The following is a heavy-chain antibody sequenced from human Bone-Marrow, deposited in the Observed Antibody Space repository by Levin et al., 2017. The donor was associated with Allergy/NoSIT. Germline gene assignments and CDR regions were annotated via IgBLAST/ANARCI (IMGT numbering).Heavy chain of an antibody. V-gene: IGHV3-30-3*01. D-gene: IGHD3-22*01. Sequence: LSLTCAASGFPFSSYAMHWVRQAPGKGLEWVAVISYDGSNKYYADSVKGRFTISRDNSKNTLYLQMNSLRAEDTAVYYCARDPYYDSSGYYLYYFDYWGQGTLVTVSS. CDR1: GFPFSSYA. J-gene: IGHJ4*02. CDR2: ISYDGSNK. CDR3: ARDPYYDSSGYYLYYFDY.